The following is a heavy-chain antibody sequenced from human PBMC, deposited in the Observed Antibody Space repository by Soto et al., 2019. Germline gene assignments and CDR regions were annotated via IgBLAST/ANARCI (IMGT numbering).Heavy chain of an antibody. D-gene: IGHD6-6*01. CDR2: VNSDGSST. CDR3: ARGITGSYGFDY. J-gene: IGHJ4*02. Sequence: EVQLVESGGDLVQPGGSLRLSCAASGFTFNSYWMHWVRQAPGKGLVWVSRVNSDGSSTNYADSVKGRFTISRDNAKNTVSLQMNSLRAEDTAVFYCARGITGSYGFDYWGQGTLVTVSS. V-gene: IGHV3-74*01. CDR1: GFTFNSYW.